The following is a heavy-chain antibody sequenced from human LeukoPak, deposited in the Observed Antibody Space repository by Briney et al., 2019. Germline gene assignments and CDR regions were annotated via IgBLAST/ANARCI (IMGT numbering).Heavy chain of an antibody. CDR2: MYYSGTT. CDR1: GASFTSNY. D-gene: IGHD2-21*02. J-gene: IGHJ4*02. Sequence: SETLSLTCTVSGASFTSNYWSWIRQPPGKGLEWIGYMYYSGTTTYNPSLERRVTMSVDMSKTQVSLRLNSVTATDTAMYYCARLDCGGDCFVDYWGQGTLVTVSS. CDR3: ARLDCGGDCFVDY. V-gene: IGHV4-59*08.